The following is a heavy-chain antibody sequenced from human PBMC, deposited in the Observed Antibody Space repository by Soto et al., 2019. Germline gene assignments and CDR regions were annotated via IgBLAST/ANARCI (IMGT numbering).Heavy chain of an antibody. CDR2: IYHSGST. CDR3: ARTGGMDV. J-gene: IGHJ6*02. CDR1: GGSISSSSYY. Sequence: PSETLSLTCTVSGGSISSSSYYWGWIRQPPGKGPEWIGGIYHSGSTNYNPPLKSRVTISVDTSKNQFSLKLNSVSAADTAVYYCARTGGMDVWSQGATVTVSS. V-gene: IGHV4-39*01.